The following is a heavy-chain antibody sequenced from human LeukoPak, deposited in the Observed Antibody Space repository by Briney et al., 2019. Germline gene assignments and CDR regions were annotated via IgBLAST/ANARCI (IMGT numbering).Heavy chain of an antibody. D-gene: IGHD2-15*01. Sequence: ASVKASCKASGGTFSSYAISWVRQAPGQGLEWMGGIIPIFGTANYAQKFQGRVTITADESTSTAYMELSSLRSEDTAVYYCARGRHCSGGSCDGDSSGYYWSYYFDYWGQGTLVTVSS. CDR2: IIPIFGTA. CDR3: ARGRHCSGGSCDGDSSGYYWSYYFDY. J-gene: IGHJ4*02. CDR1: GGTFSSYA. V-gene: IGHV1-69*13.